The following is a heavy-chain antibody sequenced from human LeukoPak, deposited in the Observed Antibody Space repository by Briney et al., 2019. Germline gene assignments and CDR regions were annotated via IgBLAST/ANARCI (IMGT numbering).Heavy chain of an antibody. CDR3: ARGGSGNSGN. CDR1: GASISSYY. J-gene: IGHJ4*02. D-gene: IGHD4-23*01. V-gene: IGHV4-59*01. Sequence: SETLSLTCTVSGASISSYYWSWIRQPPGKGLEWIGYIYYSGSTNYNPSHKSRVTISVDTSKNQFSLRLTSVTAADTAVYYCARGGSGNSGNWGQGTLVTVSS. CDR2: IYYSGST.